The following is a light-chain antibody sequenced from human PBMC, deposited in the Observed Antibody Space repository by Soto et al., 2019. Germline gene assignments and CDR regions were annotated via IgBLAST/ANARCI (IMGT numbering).Light chain of an antibody. Sequence: QSALTQPASVSGSAGQSITISCSGTMRDVGAYNLVSWYQQHPGTAPKLIIYEVRNRPSGISSRFSGSRSGNTASLTISGLQPEDEGDYYCSAYTARSPLVFGRGTKLTVL. CDR3: SAYTARSPLV. CDR1: MRDVGAYNL. V-gene: IGLV2-14*01. CDR2: EVR. J-gene: IGLJ3*02.